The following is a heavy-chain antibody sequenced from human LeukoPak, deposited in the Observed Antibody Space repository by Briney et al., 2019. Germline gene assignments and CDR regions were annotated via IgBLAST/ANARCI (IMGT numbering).Heavy chain of an antibody. CDR3: AKRYYDILTGYHDAFDI. V-gene: IGHV3-23*01. Sequence: PGGSLRLSCAASGFTFSSYAMSWVRQAPGKGLEWVSAISGSGGSTYYADSVKGRFTISRDNSKNMLYLQMNSLRAEDTAVYYCAKRYYDILTGYHDAFDIWGQGTMVTVSS. D-gene: IGHD3-9*01. J-gene: IGHJ3*02. CDR2: ISGSGGST. CDR1: GFTFSSYA.